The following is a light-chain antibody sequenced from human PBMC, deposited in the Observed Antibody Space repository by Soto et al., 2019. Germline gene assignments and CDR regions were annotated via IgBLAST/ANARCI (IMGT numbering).Light chain of an antibody. CDR2: RAT. J-gene: IGKJ2*01. CDR1: ERVSSNF. Sequence: EIVLTQSPGTLSLFPGGRATLSCRATERVSSNFLAWYQQNDGQPPRLLIYRATTRATGIPDRFSGSGSETEFTLNISRLEPEDSAVYYCHQYGGSPFTFGQGTVLEIK. CDR3: HQYGGSPFT. V-gene: IGKV3-20*01.